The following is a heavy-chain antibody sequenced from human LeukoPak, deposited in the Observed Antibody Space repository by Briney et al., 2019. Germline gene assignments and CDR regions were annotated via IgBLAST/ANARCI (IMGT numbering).Heavy chain of an antibody. Sequence: SETLSLTCTVSGGSISSYYWSWIRQPPGKGLEWIGYINYSGSTNYNPSLKRRVTISVDTSKNQFALQLSSVPAADTAVYYCARHGVAGYYDSSGYSNGDWFDPWGQGTLVTVSS. J-gene: IGHJ5*02. V-gene: IGHV4-59*08. D-gene: IGHD3-22*01. CDR3: ARHGVAGYYDSSGYSNGDWFDP. CDR1: GGSISSYY. CDR2: INYSGST.